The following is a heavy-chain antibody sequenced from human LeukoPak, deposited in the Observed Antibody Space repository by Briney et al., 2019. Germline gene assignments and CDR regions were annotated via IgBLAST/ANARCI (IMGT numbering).Heavy chain of an antibody. V-gene: IGHV4-38-2*02. D-gene: IGHD4-17*01. J-gene: IGHJ4*02. CDR3: ARESILWGYGEGPADY. CDR2: IYHSGST. CDR1: GYSISSGYY. Sequence: KPSETLSLTCTVSGYSISSGYYWGWIRQPPGKGLEWIGSIYHSGSTYYNPSLKSRVTISVDTSKNQFSLKLSSVTAADTAVYYCARESILWGYGEGPADYWDQGTLVTVSS.